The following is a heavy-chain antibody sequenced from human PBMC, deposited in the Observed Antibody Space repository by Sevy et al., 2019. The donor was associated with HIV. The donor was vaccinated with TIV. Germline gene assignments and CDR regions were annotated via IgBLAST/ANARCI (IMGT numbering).Heavy chain of an antibody. CDR1: GFTFSKYW. J-gene: IGHJ4*02. Sequence: GGSLRLSCAASGFTFSKYWMGWVRQAPGKGLEWVANIKQDAGQKYYVDSVKGRFTISRDNAKNSLYLQMNSLRAEDTAVYFCARDDGNYCFDYWGQGTLVTVSS. V-gene: IGHV3-7*01. CDR2: IKQDAGQK. CDR3: ARDDGNYCFDY. D-gene: IGHD1-7*01.